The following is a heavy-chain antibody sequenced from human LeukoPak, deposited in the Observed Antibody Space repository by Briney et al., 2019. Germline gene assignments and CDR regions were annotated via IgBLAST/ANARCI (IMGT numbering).Heavy chain of an antibody. CDR1: GFTFSSYW. D-gene: IGHD3-10*01. CDR2: FNSDGSST. J-gene: IGHJ4*02. CDR3: ARGSTYYYGSGSYLAN. V-gene: IGHV3-74*01. Sequence: ETGGSLRLSCAASGFTFSSYWMHRVRQAPGKGLVWVSRFNSDGSSTTYADSVKGRFTISRDNAKNTLYLQMNSLRAEDTAVYYCARGSTYYYGSGSYLANWGQGTLVTVSS.